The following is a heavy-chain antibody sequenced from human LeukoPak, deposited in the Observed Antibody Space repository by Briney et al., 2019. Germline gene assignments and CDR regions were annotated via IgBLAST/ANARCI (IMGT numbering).Heavy chain of an antibody. CDR1: GGSFSGYY. V-gene: IGHV4-34*01. CDR3: ARGRQWLVPYYFDY. Sequence: SETLSLTCAVYGGSFSGYYWSWIRQPPGKGLEWIGEINHSGSTNYNPSLKSRVTISVYTSKNQFSLKLSSVTAADTAVYYCARGRQWLVPYYFDYWGQGTLVTVSS. J-gene: IGHJ4*02. D-gene: IGHD6-19*01. CDR2: INHSGST.